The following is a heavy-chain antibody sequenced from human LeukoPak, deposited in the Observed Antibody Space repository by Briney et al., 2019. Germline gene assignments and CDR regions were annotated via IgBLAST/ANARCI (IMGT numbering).Heavy chain of an antibody. CDR2: ISYGGSNK. CDR3: AREPYYYGSGSYYAGYDY. D-gene: IGHD3-10*01. Sequence: GGSLRLSCAASGFTFSSYAMHWVRQAPGKGLEWVAVISYGGSNKYYADSVKGRFTISRDNSKNTLYLQMNSLRAEDTAVYYCAREPYYYGSGSYYAGYDYWGQGTLVTVSS. V-gene: IGHV3-30-3*01. J-gene: IGHJ4*02. CDR1: GFTFSSYA.